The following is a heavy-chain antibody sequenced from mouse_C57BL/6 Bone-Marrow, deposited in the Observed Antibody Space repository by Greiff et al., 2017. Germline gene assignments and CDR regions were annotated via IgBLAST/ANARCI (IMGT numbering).Heavy chain of an antibody. V-gene: IGHV8-8*01. Sequence: QVTLKESGPGILQPSQTLSLTCSFSGFSLSTFGMGVGWLRQPSGKGLEWLAHIWWDDDKYYNPALKSRPTILKDNSKNQVFRKIANVDTADTATYYCARLDSTGAMDDWGQGTSVTVSS. D-gene: IGHD3-2*02. CDR1: GFSLSTFGMG. J-gene: IGHJ4*01. CDR2: IWWDDDK. CDR3: ARLDSTGAMDD.